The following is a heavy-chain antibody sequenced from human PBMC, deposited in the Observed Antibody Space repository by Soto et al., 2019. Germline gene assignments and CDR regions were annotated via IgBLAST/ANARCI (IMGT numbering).Heavy chain of an antibody. CDR2: IIPIFGTA. D-gene: IGHD3-10*01. V-gene: IGHV1-69*06. CDR3: ARSPGEKKGYFDY. J-gene: IGHJ4*02. CDR1: GGTFSSYA. Sequence: ASVKVSCKASGGTFSSYAISWVRQAPGQGLEWMGGIIPIFGTANYAQKFQGRVTITADKSTSTAYMELSSLSSEDTAVYYCARSPGEKKGYFDYWGQRTLVTVSS.